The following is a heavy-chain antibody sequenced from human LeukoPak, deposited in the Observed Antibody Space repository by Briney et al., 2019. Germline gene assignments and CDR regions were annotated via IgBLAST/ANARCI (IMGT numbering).Heavy chain of an antibody. J-gene: IGHJ4*02. CDR2: ISYDGSNK. V-gene: IGHV3-30-3*01. CDR1: GFTFSSYA. CDR3: AREALEWLLPFDY. D-gene: IGHD3-3*01. Sequence: GGSLRLSCAASGFTFSSYAMHWVRQAPGKGLEWVAVISYDGSNKYYADSVKGRFTISRDNSKNTLYLQMNSLRAEDTAVYYCAREALEWLLPFDYWGQGTLVTVSS.